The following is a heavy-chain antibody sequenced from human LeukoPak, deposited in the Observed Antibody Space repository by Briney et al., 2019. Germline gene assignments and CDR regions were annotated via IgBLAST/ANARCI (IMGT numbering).Heavy chain of an antibody. D-gene: IGHD4-17*01. CDR2: IYYSGST. Sequence: SETLSLTCTASGGSISSYYWSWIRQPPGKGLEWIGFIYYSGSTNYNASLKSRVTISVDKYFNHFFLKLMYVTAAETAVVYCECDSGLGSFDYGDRGQGALVT. CDR1: GGSISSYY. V-gene: IGHV4-59*01. J-gene: IGHJ4*02. CDR3: ECDSGLGSFDYGD.